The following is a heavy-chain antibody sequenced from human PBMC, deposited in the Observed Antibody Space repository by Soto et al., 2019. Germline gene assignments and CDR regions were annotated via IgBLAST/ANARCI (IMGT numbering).Heavy chain of an antibody. D-gene: IGHD3-10*01. V-gene: IGHV4-61*01. Sequence: SETLSLTCTVSGGSVSSGSYYWSWIRQPPGKGLEWIGYIYYSGSTNYNPSLKSRVTISVDTSKNQFSLKLSSVTAADTAVYYCARGVHGYYFDYWGQGTLVTVSS. CDR2: IYYSGST. J-gene: IGHJ4*02. CDR3: ARGVHGYYFDY. CDR1: GGSVSSGSYY.